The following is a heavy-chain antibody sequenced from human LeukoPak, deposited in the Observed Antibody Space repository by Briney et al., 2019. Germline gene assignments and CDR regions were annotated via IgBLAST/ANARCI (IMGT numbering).Heavy chain of an antibody. Sequence: GGSLRLSCAASGFTFSSYWMSWVRQAPGKGLEWVANIKQDGSEKYYVDSVKGRFTISRDNAKNSLYLQMNSLRAEDTAVYYCARDTDDSSGYYYWAYYYMDVWGKGTTVTISS. CDR3: ARDTDDSSGYYYWAYYYMDV. D-gene: IGHD3-22*01. V-gene: IGHV3-7*01. J-gene: IGHJ6*03. CDR1: GFTFSSYW. CDR2: IKQDGSEK.